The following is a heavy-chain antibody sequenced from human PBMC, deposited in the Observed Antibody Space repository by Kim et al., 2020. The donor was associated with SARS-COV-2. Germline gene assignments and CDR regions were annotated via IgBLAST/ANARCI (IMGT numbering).Heavy chain of an antibody. CDR2: T. Sequence: TYYADSVERRFTISRDNSKNTLYLQRNSLSAEDTAVYYCASDPDTAWFAPWGQGTLVTVSS. J-gene: IGHJ5*02. D-gene: IGHD6-25*01. V-gene: IGHV3-66*01. CDR3: ASDPDTAWFAP.